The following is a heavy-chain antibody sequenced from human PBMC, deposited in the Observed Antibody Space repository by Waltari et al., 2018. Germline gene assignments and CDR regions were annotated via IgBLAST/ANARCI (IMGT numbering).Heavy chain of an antibody. CDR1: GGPISSGSYY. D-gene: IGHD6-13*01. CDR2: IYTSGST. Sequence: QVQLQESGPGLVKPSQTLSLTCTVSGGPISSGSYYWSWIRQPAGKGLEWIGYIYTSGSTNYNPSLKSRVTISVDTSKNQFSLKLSSVTAADTAVYYCARSWGQQLVFDYWGQGTLVTVSS. V-gene: IGHV4-61*09. J-gene: IGHJ4*02. CDR3: ARSWGQQLVFDY.